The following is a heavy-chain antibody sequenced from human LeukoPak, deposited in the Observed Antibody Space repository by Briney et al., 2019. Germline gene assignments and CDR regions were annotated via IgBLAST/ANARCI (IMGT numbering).Heavy chain of an antibody. CDR1: GFTFSSYG. Sequence: GGSLRLSCAASGFTFSSYGLSWVGQAPGKGREGVSIISPSYGSTYYADSVKGRFTISRDNSKNTLYLQMNSLRAEDTAVYYCAKGHGSSWSILDYWGQGTLVTVSS. V-gene: IGHV3-23*01. J-gene: IGHJ4*02. CDR2: ISPSYGST. CDR3: AKGHGSSWSILDY. D-gene: IGHD6-13*01.